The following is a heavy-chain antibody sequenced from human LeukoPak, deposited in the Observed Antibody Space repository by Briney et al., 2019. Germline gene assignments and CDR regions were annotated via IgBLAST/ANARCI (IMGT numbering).Heavy chain of an antibody. CDR3: AKYFASGSYYKLPH. J-gene: IGHJ1*01. V-gene: IGHV3-23*01. D-gene: IGHD3-10*01. CDR1: GFTFSSYA. CDR2: ISGSGAYT. Sequence: GGSLRLSCAASGFTFSSYAMSWDRQAPGKGLKWVSTISGSGAYTYYADSVKGRFTISRDNSKNTLYLQMNSLRAEDTAVYYCAKYFASGSYYKLPHWGQGTLVTVSS.